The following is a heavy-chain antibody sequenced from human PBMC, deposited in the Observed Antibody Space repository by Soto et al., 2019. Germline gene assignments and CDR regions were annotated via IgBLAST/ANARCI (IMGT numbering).Heavy chain of an antibody. CDR2: ISSTTNFV. V-gene: IGHV3-21*06. D-gene: IGHD5-12*01. CDR1: GSTFTRFS. J-gene: IGHJ4*01. CDR3: ARESVDLNANFDY. Sequence: GGSLRLSFAASGSTFTRFSMNWVRKAPGKGLEWVSSISSTTNFVYSAHPTKGRSTISRDNAKNFLYLKMKGRRAEDTPGFYFARESVDLNANFDYWGQGTMVTVSS.